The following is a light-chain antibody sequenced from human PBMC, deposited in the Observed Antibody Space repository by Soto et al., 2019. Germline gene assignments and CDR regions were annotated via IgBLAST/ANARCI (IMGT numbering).Light chain of an antibody. Sequence: QSALTQPASVSGSPGQSITISCSGTSSDVGGYNYVSWYQQHPGKAPKLLIYDVSDRSSGVSNSFSGSKSGNTASLTISGLQAEDEADYYCSSYTSSSTVIFGGGTKLTVL. J-gene: IGLJ2*01. CDR3: SSYTSSSTVI. V-gene: IGLV2-14*01. CDR1: SSDVGGYNY. CDR2: DVS.